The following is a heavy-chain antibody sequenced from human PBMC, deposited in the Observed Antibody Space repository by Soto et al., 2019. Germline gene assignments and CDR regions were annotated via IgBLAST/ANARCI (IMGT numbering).Heavy chain of an antibody. V-gene: IGHV5-51*01. D-gene: IGHD2-15*01. CDR3: ARLRYCSGVSYHVGGAFDI. CDR2: IYPGDSDT. J-gene: IGHJ4*02. Sequence: PGESLKISCKGSGYSFTSYWIGWVRQMPGKGLEWMGIIYPGDSDTRYSPSFQGQVTISADKSISTAYLQWSSLKASDTAMYYCARLRYCSGVSYHVGGAFDIWGQGTLVTVSS. CDR1: GYSFTSYW.